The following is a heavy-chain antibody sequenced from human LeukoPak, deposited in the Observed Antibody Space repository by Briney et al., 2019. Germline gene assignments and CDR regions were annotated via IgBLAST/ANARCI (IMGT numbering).Heavy chain of an antibody. CDR1: GYTFSDFY. V-gene: IGHV1-2*02. CDR2: ITPKSGDT. D-gene: IGHD3-3*02. J-gene: IGHJ4*02. Sequence: ASVTVSCKASGYTFSDFYIHWVRQAPGQGLEYVGWITPKSGDTYSPQRFQGRVTMTRDASISTAYMELSSLRPDDTAVYFCARVRLADERAWAYWGQGTLVTVSS. CDR3: ARVRLADERAWAY.